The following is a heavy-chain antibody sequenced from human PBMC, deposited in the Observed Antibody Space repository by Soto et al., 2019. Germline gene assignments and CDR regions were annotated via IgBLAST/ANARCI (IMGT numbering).Heavy chain of an antibody. CDR3: AKGGRSHMDV. CDR1: GFIFSNYW. D-gene: IGHD5-12*01. CDR2: ISNDGSSP. Sequence: EVQLVESGGGLIQPGGSLRLSCAASGFIFSNYWMHWVRQVPGKGLVWVSRISNDGSSPIYADSVKGRFTISRDNAKNKMFLQMNSLRAEDTAVYYCAKGGRSHMDVWGKGTTVNVSS. J-gene: IGHJ6*03. V-gene: IGHV3-74*01.